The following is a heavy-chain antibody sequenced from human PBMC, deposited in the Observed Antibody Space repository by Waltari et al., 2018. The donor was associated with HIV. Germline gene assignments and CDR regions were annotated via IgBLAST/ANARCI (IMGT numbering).Heavy chain of an antibody. CDR2: ISYYGDNK. Sequence: QVQLVESGGGVVQPGRSLRLSCADSVFTFSSYAMHWVRQAPGKGLEWVAVISYYGDNKYYADSVKGRFTISRDNSKNTLYLQMNSLRTEDTAVYYCAKGASGWSPGYWGQGTLVTVSS. CDR3: AKGASGWSPGY. CDR1: VFTFSSYA. D-gene: IGHD6-19*01. J-gene: IGHJ4*02. V-gene: IGHV3-30*18.